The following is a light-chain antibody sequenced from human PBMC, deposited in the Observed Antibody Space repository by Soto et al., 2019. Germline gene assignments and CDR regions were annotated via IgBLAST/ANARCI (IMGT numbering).Light chain of an antibody. V-gene: IGKV4-1*01. CDR3: KQYFSFPWT. CDR2: WAS. CDR1: QSVLYSSNNKNY. J-gene: IGKJ1*01. Sequence: DIVMTQSPDSLAVSLGERATINCKSSQSVLYSSNNKNYLAWYQQIPGQPPNLIIYWASTRESGVPDRFSGSGSGTDFTLDISSLQAEDVAIYYCKQYFSFPWTFGQGTKVDIK.